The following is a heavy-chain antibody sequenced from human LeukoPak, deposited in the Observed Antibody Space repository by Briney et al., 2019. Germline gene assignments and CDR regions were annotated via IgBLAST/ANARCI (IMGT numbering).Heavy chain of an antibody. CDR2: IYYSGST. CDR3: ARDTAHGYTWAFDI. J-gene: IGHJ3*02. V-gene: IGHV4-59*01. CDR1: GGSISSYY. Sequence: PSETLSLTCTVSGGSISSYYWSWIRQPPGKGLEWIGYIYYSGSTNYNPSLKSRVTISVDTSKNQFSLKLSSVTAADTAVYYCARDTAHGYTWAFDIWGQGTMVTVSS. D-gene: IGHD3-16*01.